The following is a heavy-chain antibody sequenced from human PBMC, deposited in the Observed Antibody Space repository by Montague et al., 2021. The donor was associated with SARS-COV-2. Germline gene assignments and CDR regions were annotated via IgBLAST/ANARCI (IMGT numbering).Heavy chain of an antibody. J-gene: IGHJ6*02. CDR1: GFPFSRHE. Sequence: FRRLSCAASGFPFSRHEVNWVRQAPGKGLEWVSYITSDGGIIYYADFVEGRFTISRDNAKNSLYLHMNSLRVGDTAVYYCATLARGLFDHGMGVWGQGTTVTVSS. D-gene: IGHD3-10*01. CDR3: ATLARGLFDHGMGV. CDR2: ITSDGGII. V-gene: IGHV3-48*03.